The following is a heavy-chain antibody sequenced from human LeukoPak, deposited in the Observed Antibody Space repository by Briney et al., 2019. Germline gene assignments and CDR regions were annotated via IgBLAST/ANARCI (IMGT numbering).Heavy chain of an antibody. CDR2: IYYSGST. Sequence: SETLSLTCTVSGGSISSGGYYWSWIRQHPGKGLEWIGYIYYSGSTYYNPSLKSRVTMSVDTSKNQFSLKLSSVTAADTAVYYCARDERSRWASITMTYNWFDPWGQGTLVTVSS. J-gene: IGHJ5*02. V-gene: IGHV4-31*03. CDR3: ARDERSRWASITMTYNWFDP. CDR1: GGSISSGGYY. D-gene: IGHD3-22*01.